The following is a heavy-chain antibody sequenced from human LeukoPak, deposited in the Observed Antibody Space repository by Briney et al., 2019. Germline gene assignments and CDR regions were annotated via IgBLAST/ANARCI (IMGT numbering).Heavy chain of an antibody. CDR2: IYYSGNT. CDR3: ARVRPEQEEYFQH. V-gene: IGHV4-39*07. D-gene: IGHD6-13*01. J-gene: IGHJ1*01. Sequence: SETLSLTCTVSGGSISSSSYYWGWIRQPPGKGLEWIGSIYYSGNTNYNPSLKSRVTISVDTSKNQFSLKLSSVTAADTAVYYCARVRPEQEEYFQHWGQGTLVTVSS. CDR1: GGSISSSSYY.